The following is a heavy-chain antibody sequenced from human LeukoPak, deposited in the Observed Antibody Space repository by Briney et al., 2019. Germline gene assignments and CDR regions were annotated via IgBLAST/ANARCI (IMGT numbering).Heavy chain of an antibody. Sequence: ASVKVSCKASGYTFTGYYMHWVRQAPGQGLEWMGWINPNSGGTNYAQKFQGRVTMTRDTSISTAYTELSRLRSDDTAVYYCARKFLGSRGYYFDYWGQGTLVTVSS. V-gene: IGHV1-2*02. CDR2: INPNSGGT. J-gene: IGHJ4*02. CDR1: GYTFTGYY. D-gene: IGHD3-10*01. CDR3: ARKFLGSRGYYFDY.